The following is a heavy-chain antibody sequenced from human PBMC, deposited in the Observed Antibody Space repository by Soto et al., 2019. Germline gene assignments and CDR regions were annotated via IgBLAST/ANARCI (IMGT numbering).Heavy chain of an antibody. J-gene: IGHJ5*02. D-gene: IGHD2-15*01. CDR2: IYQSGSA. CDR1: GGSISSGDYS. CDR3: ARLGNCRGGSCYPNWFDP. V-gene: IGHV4-30-2*01. Sequence: QQQLQESGSGLVRPSQTLSLTCAVSGGSISSGDYSWSWIRQPPGEGLEWIGYIYQSGSAYYNPSLKSRVTISLDRSKNHFSLKLTSVTAADTAVYYCARLGNCRGGSCYPNWFDPWGQGTLVTVSS.